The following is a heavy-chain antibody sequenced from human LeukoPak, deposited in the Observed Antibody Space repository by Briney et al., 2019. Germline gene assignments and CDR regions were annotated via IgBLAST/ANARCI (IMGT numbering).Heavy chain of an antibody. CDR2: ISGSGKDT. CDR1: GFTFGSFA. J-gene: IGHJ2*01. CDR3: AKGGDYDFALYWYFDL. D-gene: IGHD3-3*01. Sequence: PGGSLRLSCTTSGFTFGSFAMSWVRQAPGKGLEWVSGISGSGKDTYYADSVKGRFTISRDNSKNTVYVRMISLRADDTAIYYCAKGGDYDFALYWYFDLWGRGTLVTVSS. V-gene: IGHV3-23*01.